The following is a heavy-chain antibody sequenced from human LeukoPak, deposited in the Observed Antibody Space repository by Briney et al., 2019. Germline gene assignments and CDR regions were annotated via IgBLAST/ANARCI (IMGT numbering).Heavy chain of an antibody. D-gene: IGHD3-3*01. CDR1: GGTFSSYA. V-gene: IGHV1-69*13. CDR3: AIFWSGYSDPITVDY. CDR2: IIPIFGTA. Sequence: GASVKVSCKASGGTFSSYAISWVRQAPGQGLEWMGGIIPIFGTANYAQKFQGRVTITADESTSTAYMELSSLRSEDTAVYYCAIFWSGYSDPITVDYWGQGTLVTVSS. J-gene: IGHJ4*02.